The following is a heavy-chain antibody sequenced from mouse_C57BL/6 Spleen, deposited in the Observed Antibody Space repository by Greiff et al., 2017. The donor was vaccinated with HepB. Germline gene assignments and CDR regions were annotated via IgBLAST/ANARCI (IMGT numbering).Heavy chain of an antibody. CDR1: GFTFSSYG. D-gene: IGHD2-10*02. Sequence: EVKLVESGGDLVKPGGSLKLSCAASGFTFSSYGMSWVRQTPDKRLEWVATISSGGSYTYYPDSVKGRFTISRDNAKNTLYLQMSSLKSEDTAMYYGARHCLERYYFDDWGQGTTLTVSS. CDR3: ARHCLERYYFDD. V-gene: IGHV5-6*01. J-gene: IGHJ2*01. CDR2: ISSGGSYT.